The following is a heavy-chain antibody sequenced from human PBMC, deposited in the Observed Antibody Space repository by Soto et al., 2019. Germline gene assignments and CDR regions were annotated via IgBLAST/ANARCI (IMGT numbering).Heavy chain of an antibody. Sequence: QVQLVQSGAEVKKPGASVKVSCKASGYTFTSYGIRWVRQSPGQGLEWMGWISACNGNTNYAQKLPGRVIMTTEASTSTAYMELRSLRSDDTAVYYFARETSIAAADYWGQGTLVTVSS. CDR1: GYTFTSYG. D-gene: IGHD6-13*01. CDR2: ISACNGNT. CDR3: ARETSIAAADY. J-gene: IGHJ4*02. V-gene: IGHV1-18*01.